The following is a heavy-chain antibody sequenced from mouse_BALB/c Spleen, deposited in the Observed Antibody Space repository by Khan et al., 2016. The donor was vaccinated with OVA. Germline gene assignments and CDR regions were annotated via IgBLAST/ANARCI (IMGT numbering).Heavy chain of an antibody. D-gene: IGHD4-1*01. CDR3: ASHLTGSFAY. CDR1: GFTFSSYS. J-gene: IGHJ3*01. V-gene: IGHV5-6*01. CDR2: ISSGGDYT. Sequence: EVELVESGGDLVKPGGSLKLSCAASGFTFSSYSMSWVRQTPDKRLEWVASISSGGDYTYYLDIVKGRFTISRDNAKNTLYLQMSSLKSEDTAMYYCASHLTGSFAYWGQGTPVTVSA.